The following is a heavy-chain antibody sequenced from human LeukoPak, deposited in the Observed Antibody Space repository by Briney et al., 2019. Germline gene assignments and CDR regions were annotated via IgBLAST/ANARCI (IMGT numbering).Heavy chain of an antibody. CDR2: ISASGSNT. J-gene: IGHJ4*02. CDR3: AKVIVPDSSSWTNFDY. D-gene: IGHD6-13*01. V-gene: IGHV3-23*01. Sequence: PGGSLRLSCAASGFTFSNYAMSWVRQAPGKGLEWVSGISASGSNTYYADSVKGRFTISRDNSKNTLYLQMNSLRAEDTAVYYCAKVIVPDSSSWTNFDYWGQGTLVTVSS. CDR1: GFTFSNYA.